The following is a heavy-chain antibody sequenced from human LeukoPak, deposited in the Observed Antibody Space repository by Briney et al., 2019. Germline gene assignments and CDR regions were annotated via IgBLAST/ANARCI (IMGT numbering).Heavy chain of an antibody. D-gene: IGHD4-23*01. Sequence: PGGSLRLSCAASGFTFSDYYMSWIRQAPGKGLEWVSYISSSSSTIYYADSVKGRFTISRDNAKNSLYLQMNSLSAEDTAVYYCARDVVDYGGNSLSFDYWGQGTLVTVSS. CDR3: ARDVVDYGGNSLSFDY. CDR1: GFTFSDYY. J-gene: IGHJ4*02. CDR2: ISSSSSTI. V-gene: IGHV3-11*04.